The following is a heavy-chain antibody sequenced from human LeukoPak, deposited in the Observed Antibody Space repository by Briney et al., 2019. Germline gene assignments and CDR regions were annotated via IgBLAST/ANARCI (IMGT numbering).Heavy chain of an antibody. CDR2: ISVDNTNT. CDR1: GYTFSNYG. V-gene: IGHV1-18*01. D-gene: IGHD2-2*02. Sequence: ASVKVSCKASGYTFSNYGISWVRQAPGQGLEWMGWISVDNTNTKSAQNVQGRVTLTTDTSTSTAYMELRSLRSDDTAVYYCARVGCSSASCYTLDYWGQGTLVTVSS. J-gene: IGHJ4*02. CDR3: ARVGCSSASCYTLDY.